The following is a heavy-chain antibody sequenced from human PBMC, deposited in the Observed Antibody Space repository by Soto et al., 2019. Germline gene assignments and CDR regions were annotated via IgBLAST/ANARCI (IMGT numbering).Heavy chain of an antibody. CDR3: ARAGLRAVYAFEF. D-gene: IGHD4-17*01. J-gene: IGHJ3*01. Sequence: PSETLSLTCTLSGVSITSGAYSWPWVREHPGKGLEWHGYMYHNGNPYSSPCLKSRLTISIDTSKNQFAPKLSSVTDAYTVVYYCARAGLRAVYAFEFWGKGKMVT. CDR1: GVSITSGAYS. V-gene: IGHV4-31*03. CDR2: MYHNGNP.